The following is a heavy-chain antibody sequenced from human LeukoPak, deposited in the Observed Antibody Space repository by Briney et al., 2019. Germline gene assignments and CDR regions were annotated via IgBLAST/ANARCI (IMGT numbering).Heavy chain of an antibody. V-gene: IGHV1-69*05. CDR2: IIPIFGTA. D-gene: IGHD6-19*01. Sequence: GSSVKVSCKASGGTFSSYAISWVRQAPGQGLEWMGGIIPIFGTANYAQKFQGRVTITTDESTSTAYMELSSLRSEDTAVYYCASAYSSGFGTQTHYWFDPWGQGTLVTVSS. J-gene: IGHJ5*02. CDR3: ASAYSSGFGTQTHYWFDP. CDR1: GGTFSSYA.